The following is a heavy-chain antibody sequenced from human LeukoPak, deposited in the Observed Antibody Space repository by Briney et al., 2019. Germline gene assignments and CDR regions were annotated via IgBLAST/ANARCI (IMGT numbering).Heavy chain of an antibody. CDR1: GFTFTNNW. V-gene: IGHV3-7*01. J-gene: IGHJ4*02. CDR2: IKSGGSEK. D-gene: IGHD3-16*01. Sequence: PGGSLRLSCAASGFTFTNNWVSWVRQAPGKGLEWVANIKSGGSEKYYVDSVEGRFTISRDNAKNTVSLQMDSLRGEDTAVYYCVRALGSPTADHWGQGTLVTVSS. CDR3: VRALGSPTADH.